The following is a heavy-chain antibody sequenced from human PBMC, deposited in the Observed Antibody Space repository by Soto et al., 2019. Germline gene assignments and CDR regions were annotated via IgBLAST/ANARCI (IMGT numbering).Heavy chain of an antibody. Sequence: SETLSLTCTVSSGSISSADYYWGWIRQHPGKGLEWIGYMYYSGRTYYNPSLESRVTMSADTSENQFSLKLISVTAADTAVYYCARGSKSIAATGTFDYWGQGTLVTVSS. CDR1: SGSISSADYY. J-gene: IGHJ4*02. CDR3: ARGSKSIAATGTFDY. CDR2: MYYSGRT. D-gene: IGHD6-13*01. V-gene: IGHV4-31*03.